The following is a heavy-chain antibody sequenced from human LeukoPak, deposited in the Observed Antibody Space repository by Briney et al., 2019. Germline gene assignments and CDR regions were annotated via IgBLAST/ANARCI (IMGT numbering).Heavy chain of an antibody. J-gene: IGHJ6*03. D-gene: IGHD6-13*01. CDR2: TNTHGTSA. CDR3: LAGYYYYMDV. Sequence: GGSLRLSCAASGFTFNNYWMHWVRQAPGKGLVWVARTNTHGTSANYADSVKSRFIISRDNANNTLYLQMNGLRDEDTGGYYALAGYYYYMDVWGKGTTVTVSS. CDR1: GFTFNNYW. V-gene: IGHV3-74*01.